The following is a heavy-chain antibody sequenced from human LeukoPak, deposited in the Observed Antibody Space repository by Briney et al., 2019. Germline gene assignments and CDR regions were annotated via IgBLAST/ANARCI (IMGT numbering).Heavy chain of an antibody. V-gene: IGHV3-7*03. Sequence: PGGSLRLSCAASGFTFSSYWMSWVRQAPGKGLEWVANIKQDGSEKYYVDSVKGRFTISRDNAKNSLYLQMNSLRAEDTAVYYCAKAGGYYDSSGYSDYWGQGTLVTVSS. D-gene: IGHD3-22*01. CDR1: GFTFSSYW. CDR2: IKQDGSEK. CDR3: AKAGGYYDSSGYSDY. J-gene: IGHJ4*02.